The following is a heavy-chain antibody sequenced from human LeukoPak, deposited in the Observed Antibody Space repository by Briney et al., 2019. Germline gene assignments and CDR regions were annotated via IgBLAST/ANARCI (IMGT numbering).Heavy chain of an antibody. D-gene: IGHD2-2*01. J-gene: IGHJ4*02. V-gene: IGHV1-2*02. Sequence: ASVKVSCKASGYTFTGYYMHWVRQAPGQGLEWMGWINPNSGGTNYAQKFQGRVTMTRDTSTSTVYMELSSLRSEDTAVYYCARGGVVAGGYYFDYWGQGTLVTVSS. CDR1: GYTFTGYY. CDR2: INPNSGGT. CDR3: ARGGVVAGGYYFDY.